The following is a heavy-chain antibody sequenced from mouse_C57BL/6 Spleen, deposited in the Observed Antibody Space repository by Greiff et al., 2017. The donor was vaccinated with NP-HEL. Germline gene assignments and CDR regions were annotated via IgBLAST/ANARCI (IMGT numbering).Heavy chain of an antibody. CDR2: IYPGDGDI. CDR3: ANNWDRFAY. Sequence: QVQLQQSGPELVKPGSSFKISCKASFYSFLISWMNWVKQRPGKGLEWIGRIYPGDGDINHNGKFKGKATLTADKSSSTAYMQLSSLTSEESAVYFCANNWDRFAYGGQGTLVTVSA. CDR1: FYSFLISW. V-gene: IGHV1-82*01. D-gene: IGHD4-1*02. J-gene: IGHJ3*01.